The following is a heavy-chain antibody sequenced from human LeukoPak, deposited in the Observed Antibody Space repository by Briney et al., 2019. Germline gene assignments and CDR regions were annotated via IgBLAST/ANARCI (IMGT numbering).Heavy chain of an antibody. J-gene: IGHJ4*02. CDR1: GGSFSGYY. V-gene: IGHV4-34*01. CDR2: INHSGST. D-gene: IGHD5-18*01. CDR3: ARVFEDTAMGLYYFDY. Sequence: PSETLSLTCAVYGGSFSGYYWSWLRQPPGKGLEWIGEINHSGSTNYNPSLTSRVTISVDTSKNQFSLKLSSVTAADTAVYYCARVFEDTAMGLYYFDYWGQGTLVTVSS.